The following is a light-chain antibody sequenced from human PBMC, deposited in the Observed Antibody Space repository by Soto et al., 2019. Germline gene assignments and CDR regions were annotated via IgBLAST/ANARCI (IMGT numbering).Light chain of an antibody. V-gene: IGKV1-39*01. CDR1: QSISSD. CDR3: QNYKSALRVT. CDR2: DAS. Sequence: DVQLTQSPSSLSGSVGDGITITFRAIQSISSDLNWYQQKPGKAPKLLIYDASNLETGVPSRFSGSGSGTDFTLTISSLQPEDVATYYCQNYKSALRVTFGQGTRLEIK. J-gene: IGKJ5*01.